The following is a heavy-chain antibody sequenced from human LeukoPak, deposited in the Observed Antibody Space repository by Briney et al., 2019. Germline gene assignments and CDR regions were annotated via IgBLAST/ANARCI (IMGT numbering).Heavy chain of an antibody. CDR2: ISGSGGST. V-gene: IGHV3-23*01. CDR3: AKVRSIAVAGTLGPFDY. Sequence: GGSLRLSCAASGFTFSSYAMSWVRQAPGKGLEWVSDISGSGGSTYYADSVKGRFTISRDNSKNTLYLHMNSLRAEDTAVYYCAKVRSIAVAGTLGPFDYWGQGTLVTVSS. D-gene: IGHD6-19*01. J-gene: IGHJ4*02. CDR1: GFTFSSYA.